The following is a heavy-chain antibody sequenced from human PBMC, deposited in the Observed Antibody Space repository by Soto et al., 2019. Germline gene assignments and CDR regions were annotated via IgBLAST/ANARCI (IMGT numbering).Heavy chain of an antibody. CDR3: AGQGCGATHGLVDV. CDR2: MYHSGST. Sequence: SETLSLTCAVSGGSISSGGYSWSWIRQPPGKGLEWIGYMYHSGSTYYNPSLKSRVTISIDRSKNQFSLKLSSVTAADTAVYYCAGQGCGATHGLVDVWGQGTTVTVSS. D-gene: IGHD3-10*01. V-gene: IGHV4-30-2*02. CDR1: GGSISSGGYS. J-gene: IGHJ6*02.